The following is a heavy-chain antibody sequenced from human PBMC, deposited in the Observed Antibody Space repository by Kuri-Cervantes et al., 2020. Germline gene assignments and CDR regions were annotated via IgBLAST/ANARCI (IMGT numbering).Heavy chain of an antibody. J-gene: IGHJ4*02. Sequence: ASVKVSCKVSGYTLTELSMHWVRQAPGKGLEWMGGFDPEGGETIYAQKFQGRVTMTEDTSTDTAYMELSSLRSEDTAVYYCARGTHPPPRHLGYFDYWGQGTLVTVSS. CDR1: GYTLTELS. D-gene: IGHD3-16*01. CDR2: FDPEGGET. V-gene: IGHV1-24*01. CDR3: ARGTHPPPRHLGYFDY.